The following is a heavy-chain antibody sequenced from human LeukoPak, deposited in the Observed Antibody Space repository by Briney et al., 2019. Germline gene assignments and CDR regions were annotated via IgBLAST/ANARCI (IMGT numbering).Heavy chain of an antibody. V-gene: IGHV4-59*08. D-gene: IGHD3-16*02. CDR3: ARRDYDYVWGSYRHDAFDI. CDR2: IYYSGST. J-gene: IGHJ3*02. CDR1: GGSISSYY. Sequence: SETLSLTCTVSGGSISSYYWSWIRQPPGKGLEWIGYIYYSGSTNYNPSLKSRVTISVDTSKNQSSLKLSSVTAADTAVYYCARRDYDYVWGSYRHDAFDIWGQGTMVTVSS.